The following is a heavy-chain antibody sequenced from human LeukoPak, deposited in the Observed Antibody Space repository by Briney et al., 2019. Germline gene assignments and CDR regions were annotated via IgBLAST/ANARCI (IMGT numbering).Heavy chain of an antibody. D-gene: IGHD3-22*01. CDR1: GGSISSSGYY. CDR3: ARAPGGDSSGGPESFDY. Sequence: PSETLSLTCTVSGGSISSSGYYWSWIRQHPGKGLVWIGYIYYSGSTYYNPSLKSRVSISVDTSKNQFSLKLSSVTAADTAVYYCARAPGGDSSGGPESFDYWGQGTLVTVSS. V-gene: IGHV4-31*03. CDR2: IYYSGST. J-gene: IGHJ4*02.